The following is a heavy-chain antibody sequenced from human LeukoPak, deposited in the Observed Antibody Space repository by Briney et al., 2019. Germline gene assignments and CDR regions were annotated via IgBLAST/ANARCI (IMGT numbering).Heavy chain of an antibody. CDR3: AKDTPTYGGKGSIDY. Sequence: PGGSLRLSCAASGFTFSGYPIHWVRQAPGKGLEWVAIISYDGNIKFYADSVKGRFTISRDNSKNTLFLQMNSLRAEDTAVYYCAKDTPTYGGKGSIDYWGQGTLVTVSS. J-gene: IGHJ4*02. V-gene: IGHV3-30*04. CDR2: ISYDGNIK. D-gene: IGHD4-23*01. CDR1: GFTFSGYP.